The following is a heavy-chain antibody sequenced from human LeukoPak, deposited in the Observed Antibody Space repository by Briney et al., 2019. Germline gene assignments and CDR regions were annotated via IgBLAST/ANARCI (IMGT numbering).Heavy chain of an antibody. CDR1: GGSFSGYY. J-gene: IGHJ6*03. D-gene: IGHD6-19*01. Sequence: PSETLSLTCAVYGGSFSGYYWTWIRQPPGKGLEWIGEIIHSGSTNCNPSLKSRVSLSVDTSKNQFSLKLTSVTAAGTAIYYCARDGVPVARKAYYYYSMDVWGKGATVTVSS. CDR2: IIHSGST. CDR3: ARDGVPVARKAYYYYSMDV. V-gene: IGHV4-34*12.